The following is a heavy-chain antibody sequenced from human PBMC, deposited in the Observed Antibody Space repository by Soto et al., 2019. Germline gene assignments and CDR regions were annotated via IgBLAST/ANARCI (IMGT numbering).Heavy chain of an antibody. CDR2: ITGSVGST. D-gene: IGHD5-18*01. CDR1: GFTFGTYA. Sequence: GGSLRLSCAASGFTFGTYAMNWVRQAPGKGLEWVSGITGSVGSTYYADYVEGRFTISRDNSKNTLYLQMNSLRGDDTAVYYCAKDRSVDTRDWFDPWGQGTLVTVSS. V-gene: IGHV3-23*01. J-gene: IGHJ5*02. CDR3: AKDRSVDTRDWFDP.